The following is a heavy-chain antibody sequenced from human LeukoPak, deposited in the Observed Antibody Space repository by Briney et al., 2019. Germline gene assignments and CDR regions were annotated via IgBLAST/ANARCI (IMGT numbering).Heavy chain of an antibody. CDR3: ARDPLEWLPSEGVDY. J-gene: IGHJ4*02. CDR1: GYTFTGYY. CDR2: INPNSGGT. Sequence: GASVKVSCKASGYTFTGYYMHWVRQAPGQGLEWMGWINPNSGGTNYAQKFQGRVTMTRDTSISTAYMELSRLRSDDTAVYYCARDPLEWLPSEGVDYWGQGTLVTVSS. D-gene: IGHD3-3*01. V-gene: IGHV1-2*02.